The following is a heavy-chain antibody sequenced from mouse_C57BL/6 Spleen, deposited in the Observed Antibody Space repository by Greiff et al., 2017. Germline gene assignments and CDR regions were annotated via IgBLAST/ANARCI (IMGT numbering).Heavy chain of an antibody. D-gene: IGHD2-5*01. J-gene: IGHJ3*01. CDR3: ARSDYSNYEFAY. V-gene: IGHV1-82*01. CDR2: IYPGDGDT. Sequence: QVQLQQSGPELVKPGASVKISCKASGYAFSSSWMNWVKQRPGKGLEWIGRIYPGDGDTNYNGKFKGKATLTAAKSSSTAYMQLSSLTSEDSAVYFCARSDYSNYEFAYWGQGTLVTVSA. CDR1: GYAFSSSW.